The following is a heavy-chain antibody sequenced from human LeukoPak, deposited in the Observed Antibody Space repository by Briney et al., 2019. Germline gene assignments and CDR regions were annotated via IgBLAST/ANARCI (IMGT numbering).Heavy chain of an antibody. D-gene: IGHD1/OR15-1a*01. V-gene: IGHV1-69*13. J-gene: IGHJ1*01. CDR3: AREELSNWNNGQH. CDR2: IIPISGTA. CDR1: GGTFSSYA. Sequence: AASVKVSCKASGGTFSSYAISWVRQAPGQGLEWMGGIIPISGTANYAQKFQGRVTITADESTSTAYMELSSLRSEDTAVYYCAREELSNWNNGQHWGQGTLVTVSS.